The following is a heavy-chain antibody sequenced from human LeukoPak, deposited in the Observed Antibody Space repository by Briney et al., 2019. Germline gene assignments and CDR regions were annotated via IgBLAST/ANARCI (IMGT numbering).Heavy chain of an antibody. V-gene: IGHV3-23*01. CDR1: GFTFSSYG. CDR2: ISGSGGST. Sequence: GGTLRLSCAASGFTFSSYGMSWVRQAPGKGLEWVSAISGSGGSTYYADSVKGRFTISRDNSKNTLYLQMNSLRAEDTAVYYCAKDPNYYGSGSYYTVRGWFDPWGQGTLVTVSS. J-gene: IGHJ5*02. D-gene: IGHD3-10*01. CDR3: AKDPNYYGSGSYYTVRGWFDP.